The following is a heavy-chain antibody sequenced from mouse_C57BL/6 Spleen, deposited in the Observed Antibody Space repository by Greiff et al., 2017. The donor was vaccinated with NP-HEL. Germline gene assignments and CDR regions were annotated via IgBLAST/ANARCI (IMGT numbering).Heavy chain of an antibody. CDR1: GYSFTGYY. J-gene: IGHJ3*01. CDR3: ARDGSSPRFAY. D-gene: IGHD1-1*01. Sequence: EVQLQQSGPELVKPGASVKISCKASGYSFTGYYMHWVKQSSEKSLEWIGEINPSTGGTSYNQKFKGKATLTVDKSSSTAYMQLKSLTSEDSAVYYCARDGSSPRFAYWGQGTLVTVSA. CDR2: INPSTGGT. V-gene: IGHV1-43*01.